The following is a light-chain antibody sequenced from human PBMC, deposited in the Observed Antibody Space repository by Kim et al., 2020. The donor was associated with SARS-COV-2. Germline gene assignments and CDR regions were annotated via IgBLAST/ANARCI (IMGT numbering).Light chain of an antibody. V-gene: IGLV3-19*01. CDR3: NSRDSNDNVV. J-gene: IGLJ2*01. CDR2: GKN. CDR1: SLRSYY. Sequence: SSELTQDPAVSVALGQTVRITCQGDSLRSYYATWYQQKPGQAPTLVIYGKNNRPSGIPDQFSGSSSGNTASLTITGTQAGDEADYYCNSRDSNDNVVFGGGTQLTVL.